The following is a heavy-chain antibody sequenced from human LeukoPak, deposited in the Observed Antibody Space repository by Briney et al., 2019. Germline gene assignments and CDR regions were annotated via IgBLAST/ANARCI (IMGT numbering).Heavy chain of an antibody. J-gene: IGHJ4*02. Sequence: ASVKVSCKASGYTFTSYDINWVRQATGQGLEWMGWMNPNSGNTGYAQKFQGRVTMTRNTSISTAYMELSSLRSEDTAVYYCAKLMNDYDSTIYNPFHHWGQGILVTVSS. CDR3: AKLMNDYDSTIYNPFHH. D-gene: IGHD3-22*01. CDR2: MNPNSGNT. V-gene: IGHV1-8*01. CDR1: GYTFTSYD.